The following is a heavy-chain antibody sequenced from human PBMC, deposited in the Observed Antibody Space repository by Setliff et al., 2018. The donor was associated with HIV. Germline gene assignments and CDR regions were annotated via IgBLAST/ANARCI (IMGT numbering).Heavy chain of an antibody. Sequence: PGGSLSLSCAASGFTFSGYDMHWVRQATGKGLEWVSAIGTTGDTYYSGSVKGRFTISRENAKNSLYLQMNSLRAGDTAVYYCARVGGLGSSSDGMDVWGKGTTVTVSS. CDR2: IGTTGDT. CDR1: GFTFSGYD. CDR3: ARVGGLGSSSDGMDV. D-gene: IGHD3-10*01. J-gene: IGHJ6*04. V-gene: IGHV3-13*01.